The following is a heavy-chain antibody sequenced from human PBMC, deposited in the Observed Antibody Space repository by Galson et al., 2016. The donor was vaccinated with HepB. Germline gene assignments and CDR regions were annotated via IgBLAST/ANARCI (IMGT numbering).Heavy chain of an antibody. D-gene: IGHD5-12*01. CDR2: VNTYTGDA. CDR3: ASRGGYDAFDI. Sequence: SVKVSCKASSDTLSNYGFSWVRQAPGQGLEWMGGVNTYTGDADYPQRFQDRVTMTTDTSTKTAYMELRRLRSDDTAVYYCASRGGYDAFDIWGQGTMITVSS. CDR1: SDTLSNYG. V-gene: IGHV1-18*01. J-gene: IGHJ3*02.